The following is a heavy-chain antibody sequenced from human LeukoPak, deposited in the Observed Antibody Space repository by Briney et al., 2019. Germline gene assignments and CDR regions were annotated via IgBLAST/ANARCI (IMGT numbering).Heavy chain of an antibody. CDR1: GGSISSSSYY. J-gene: IGHJ4*02. CDR3: ASTYGDYGLGVDY. Sequence: PSQTLSLTCTVSGGSISSSSYYWGWIRQPPGKGLEWIGSIYYSGSTYYNPSLKSRVTISVDTSKNQFSLKLSSVTAADTAVYYCASTYGDYGLGVDYWGQGTLVTVSS. V-gene: IGHV4-39*07. D-gene: IGHD4-17*01. CDR2: IYYSGST.